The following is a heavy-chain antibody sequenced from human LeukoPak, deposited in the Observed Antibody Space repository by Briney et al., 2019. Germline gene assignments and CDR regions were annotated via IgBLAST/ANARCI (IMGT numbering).Heavy chain of an antibody. CDR1: GFTLSSNY. D-gene: IGHD3-3*01. CDR3: ARVAPYDFWSGYYYFDY. CDR2: IYSGGST. V-gene: IGHV3-53*01. Sequence: PGGSLRLSCAASGFTLSSNYMSWVRQAPGKGLEWVSVIYSGGSTYYADSVKGRFTISRDNSKNTLYLQMNSLRAEDTAVYYCARVAPYDFWSGYYYFDYWGQGTLVTVSS. J-gene: IGHJ4*02.